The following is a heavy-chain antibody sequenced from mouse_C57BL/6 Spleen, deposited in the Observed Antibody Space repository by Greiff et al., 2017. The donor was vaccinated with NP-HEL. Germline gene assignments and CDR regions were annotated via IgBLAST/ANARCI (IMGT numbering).Heavy chain of an antibody. Sequence: EVKLMESGGGLVKPGGSLKLSCAASGFTFSDYGMHWVRQAPEKGLEWVAYISSGSSTIYYADTVKCRFTISRDNAKNPLFLQMTRLRSEDTAMYYCARPSADGDLDYWGQGTTLTVSS. D-gene: IGHD3-1*01. V-gene: IGHV5-17*01. CDR3: ARPSADGDLDY. CDR1: GFTFSDYG. CDR2: ISSGSSTI. J-gene: IGHJ2*01.